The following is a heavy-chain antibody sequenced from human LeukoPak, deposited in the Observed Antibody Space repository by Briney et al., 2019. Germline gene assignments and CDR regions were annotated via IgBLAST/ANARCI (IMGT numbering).Heavy chain of an antibody. CDR3: ARGDYYDSSGYYYFDY. Sequence: PSETLSLTCAVHGGSFSGYYWSWIRQPPGKGLEWIGEINHSGSTNYNPSLKSRVTISVDTSKNQFSLKLSSVTAADTAVYYCARGDYYDSSGYYYFDYWGQGTLVTVSS. V-gene: IGHV4-34*01. CDR1: GGSFSGYY. CDR2: INHSGST. D-gene: IGHD3-22*01. J-gene: IGHJ4*02.